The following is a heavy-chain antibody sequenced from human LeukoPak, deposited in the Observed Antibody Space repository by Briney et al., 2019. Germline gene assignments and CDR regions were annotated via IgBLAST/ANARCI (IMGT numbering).Heavy chain of an antibody. CDR3: ARIGYSSSSFDY. Sequence: GGSLRLSCAASGFTFINYWMSWVRQAPGKGLEWVANMKQDGSVKYYVDSMKGRFTISRDNAKNSLYLQMSGLRAGDTAVYFCARIGYSSSSFDYWGQGVLVTVYS. CDR1: GFTFINYW. CDR2: MKQDGSVK. V-gene: IGHV3-7*03. J-gene: IGHJ4*02. D-gene: IGHD6-6*01.